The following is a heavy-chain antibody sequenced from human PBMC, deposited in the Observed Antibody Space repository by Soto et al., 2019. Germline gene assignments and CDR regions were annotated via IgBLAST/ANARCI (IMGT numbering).Heavy chain of an antibody. CDR1: GFTSSGSA. CDR2: IRSKANSYAT. D-gene: IGHD3-22*01. CDR3: TSPFYDSRVGVAFDI. J-gene: IGHJ3*02. V-gene: IGHV3-73*02. Sequence: EVQLVESGGGLIQPGGSLKLSCAASGFTSSGSAMHWVRQASGKGLDSVGRIRSKANSYATAYAASVKGRFTISRDDSKNTAYLQMNSLKTEDTAVYYCTSPFYDSRVGVAFDIWGQGTMVTVSS.